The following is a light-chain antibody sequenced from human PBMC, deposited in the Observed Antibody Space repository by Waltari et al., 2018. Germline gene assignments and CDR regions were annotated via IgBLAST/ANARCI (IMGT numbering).Light chain of an antibody. CDR3: QQYYSTPWT. CDR1: RSVLYSSNNKNY. J-gene: IGKJ1*01. V-gene: IGKV4-1*01. CDR2: WAS. Sequence: DIVMTQSPDSLAVSLGERATINCKSSRSVLYSSNNKNYLAWYQQKPGQPPKLLIYWASTREFGVPDRFSGSGSGTGFTLTISSLQAEDVAVYYCQQYYSTPWTFGRGTKVEIK.